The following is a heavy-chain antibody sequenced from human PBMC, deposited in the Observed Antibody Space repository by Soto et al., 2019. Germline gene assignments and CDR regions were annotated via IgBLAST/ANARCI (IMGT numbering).Heavy chain of an antibody. J-gene: IGHJ4*02. D-gene: IGHD6-19*01. CDR2: IYWDNDK. CDR1: GFSLSTNGVG. Sequence: QITLKESGPTLVKPTQTLTVTCTFSGFSLSTNGVGVGWIRQPPGKALECLALIYWDNDKRYNPSLKTRLTISKATSKNQVVLTMTNMDPGDTATYYCAHRLCDSSCYWDVGYFDSWGQGALVTVSS. V-gene: IGHV2-5*02. CDR3: AHRLCDSSCYWDVGYFDS.